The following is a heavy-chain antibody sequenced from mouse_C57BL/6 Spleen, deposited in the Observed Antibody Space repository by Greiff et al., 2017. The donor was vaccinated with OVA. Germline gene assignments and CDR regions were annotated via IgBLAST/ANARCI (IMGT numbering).Heavy chain of an antibody. CDR2: IDPETGGT. V-gene: IGHV1-15*01. J-gene: IGHJ2*01. Sequence: QVQLQQSGAELVRPGASVTLSCKASGYTFTDYEMHWVRQTPVHGLEWIGAIDPETGGTAYNQKFKGKAILTADKSSSTAYMELRSLTSEDSAVYYCTRSRSYWGQGTTLTVSS. CDR3: TRSRSY. CDR1: GYTFTDYE.